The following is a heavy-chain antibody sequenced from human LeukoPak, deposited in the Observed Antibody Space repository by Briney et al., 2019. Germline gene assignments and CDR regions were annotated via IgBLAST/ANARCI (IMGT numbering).Heavy chain of an antibody. Sequence: PSETLSLTCIVSGGSISSSSYFWGWIRQPPEKGPEWIGEINHSGSTNYNPSPKSRVTISIDTSKNQFSLILSSVTAADTAVYYCARGLSDVYWGQGTLVTVSS. CDR2: INHSGST. CDR3: ARGLSDVY. V-gene: IGHV4-39*07. J-gene: IGHJ4*02. CDR1: GGSISSSSYF.